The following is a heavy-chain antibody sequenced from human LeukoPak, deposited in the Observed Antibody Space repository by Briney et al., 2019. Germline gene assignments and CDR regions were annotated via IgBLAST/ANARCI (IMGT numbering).Heavy chain of an antibody. D-gene: IGHD2-21*01. CDR1: GGSINSGSHY. V-gene: IGHV4-61*02. Sequence: SQTLSLTCTVTGGSINSGSHYWSWIRQPAGKGLEWIGRIYTSGSTNYNPSLESRVTISVDTSRNQFSLKLSSVTAADTAVYYCARDGRLEGCGGDCYPDYRGQGTLVTVSS. CDR2: IYTSGST. CDR3: ARDGRLEGCGGDCYPDY. J-gene: IGHJ4*02.